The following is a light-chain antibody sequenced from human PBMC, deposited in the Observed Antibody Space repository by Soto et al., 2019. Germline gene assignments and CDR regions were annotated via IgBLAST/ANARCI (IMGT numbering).Light chain of an antibody. Sequence: EIVLTQXPGXLSLSPGERATLSCRASQSVSSSYLAWYQQKPGQAPRLLIYGASSRATGIPDRFSGSGSGTDFTLTISRLEPEDFAVYYCQQYGSSPPITFGQGTRLEIK. CDR2: GAS. CDR1: QSVSSSY. J-gene: IGKJ5*01. CDR3: QQYGSSPPIT. V-gene: IGKV3-20*01.